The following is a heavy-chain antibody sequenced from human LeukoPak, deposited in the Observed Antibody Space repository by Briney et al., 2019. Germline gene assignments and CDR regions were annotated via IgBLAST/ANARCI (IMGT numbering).Heavy chain of an antibody. Sequence: PSETLSLTCSVSGGSISSYYWSWIRQPPGKGLEWIAYIYYSGSTDYNPSLKGRVTISVDTSKNQFSLKLNSVTAADTAVYYCARGPGIAVARRAFDIWGQGTMVTVSS. J-gene: IGHJ3*02. CDR1: GGSISSYY. CDR3: ARGPGIAVARRAFDI. CDR2: IYYSGST. D-gene: IGHD6-19*01. V-gene: IGHV4-59*12.